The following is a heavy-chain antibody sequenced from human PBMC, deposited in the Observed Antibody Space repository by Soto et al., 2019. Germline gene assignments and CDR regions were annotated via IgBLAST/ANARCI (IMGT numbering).Heavy chain of an antibody. Sequence: HPVGSLRLSCSASGFSVNTNYMTWVRQAPGKGLEWVSVVFKGGSTYYADSVRGRFTISRDNSENTLYLQMNSLRAEDTAVYYCARPKSAAVRPHYYYGMDVWGQGTTVTVSS. V-gene: IGHV3-53*01. CDR2: VFKGGST. CDR3: ARPKSAAVRPHYYYGMDV. J-gene: IGHJ6*02. D-gene: IGHD6-13*01. CDR1: GFSVNTNY.